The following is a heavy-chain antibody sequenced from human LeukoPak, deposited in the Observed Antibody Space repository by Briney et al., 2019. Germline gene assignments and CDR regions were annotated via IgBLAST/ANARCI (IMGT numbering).Heavy chain of an antibody. D-gene: IGHD1-26*01. V-gene: IGHV3-20*04. Sequence: GGSLRLSCAPSGFTFDDYGMSWVRQAPGKGLEWVSAINWNSGSIGYADSVKGRFTISRDNAKNSLYLQMNSLRAEDMALYYCAKGYAGGAKYYFDYWGQGTLVTVSS. CDR1: GFTFDDYG. J-gene: IGHJ4*02. CDR2: INWNSGSI. CDR3: AKGYAGGAKYYFDY.